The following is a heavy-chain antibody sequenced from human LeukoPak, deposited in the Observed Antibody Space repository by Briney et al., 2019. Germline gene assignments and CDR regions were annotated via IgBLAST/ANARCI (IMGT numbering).Heavy chain of an antibody. CDR2: IYYSGST. D-gene: IGHD2-15*01. V-gene: IGHV4-59*01. CDR1: GGSFSGYY. J-gene: IGHJ4*02. CDR3: ARTDCSGGSCYFDY. Sequence: NPSETLSLTCAVYGGSFSGYYWSWIRQPPGKGLEWIGYIYYSGSTNYNPSLKSRVTISVDTSKNQFSLKLSSVTAADTAVYYCARTDCSGGSCYFDYWGQGTLVTVSS.